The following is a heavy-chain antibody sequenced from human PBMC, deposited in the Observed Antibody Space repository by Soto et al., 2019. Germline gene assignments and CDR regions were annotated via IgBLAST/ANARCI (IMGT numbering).Heavy chain of an antibody. CDR2: INGDGGTI. J-gene: IGHJ4*02. Sequence: EVQLVEAGGGLVQPGGSLRRSCAASGFTFSTSWIHWVRQAPGKGLVWVSRINGDGGTINYADSVKGRFTISRDNAKNTVYLQMNSLSADDTAVYYCTRGGNYYSDYWGQGTLVTVSS. V-gene: IGHV3-74*01. D-gene: IGHD1-7*01. CDR1: GFTFSTSW. CDR3: TRGGNYYSDY.